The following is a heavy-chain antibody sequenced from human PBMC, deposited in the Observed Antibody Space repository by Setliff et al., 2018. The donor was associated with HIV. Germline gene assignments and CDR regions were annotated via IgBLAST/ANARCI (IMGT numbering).Heavy chain of an antibody. D-gene: IGHD6-19*01. CDR1: GLSLNISGEG. V-gene: IGHV2-5*02. J-gene: IGHJ4*02. Sequence: PTLVNPRQTLTLTCTFSGLSLNISGEGVGWIRQSPGKALEWLGLLYWDGDKRYSPSLSDRLTITKDTSENQVILTVTNVEPVDTATYYCAHRQPVSGTSYDYWGQGALVTVSS. CDR3: AHRQPVSGTSYDY. CDR2: LYWDGDK.